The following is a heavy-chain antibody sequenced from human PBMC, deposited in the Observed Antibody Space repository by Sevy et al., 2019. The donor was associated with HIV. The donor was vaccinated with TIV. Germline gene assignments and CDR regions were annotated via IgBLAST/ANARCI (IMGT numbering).Heavy chain of an antibody. CDR1: GFTFSNYN. V-gene: IGHV3-30-3*01. CDR2: ISPDGSIK. Sequence: GGSLRLSCAASGFTFSNYNMHWVRQAPGKGLDWVALISPDGSIKYYADPLKGRFTISRDNSKNTLYLQMSSLRPEDTAVYYCSSLVDYWGQGTLVTVSS. CDR3: SSLVDY. J-gene: IGHJ4*02.